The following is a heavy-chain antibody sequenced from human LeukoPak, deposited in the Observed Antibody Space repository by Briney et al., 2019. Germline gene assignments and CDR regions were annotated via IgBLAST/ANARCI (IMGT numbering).Heavy chain of an antibody. J-gene: IGHJ4*02. D-gene: IGHD4-17*01. CDR2: ISYDGSNK. CDR1: GFTFSSYA. V-gene: IGHV3-30-3*01. Sequence: PGRSLRLSCAASGFTFSSYAMHWVRQAPGKGLEWVAVISYDGSNKYYADSVKGRFTISRDNSKNTLYLQMNSLRAEDTAVYYCARLAYGDSRYHFDYWGQGTLVTVSS. CDR3: ARLAYGDSRYHFDY.